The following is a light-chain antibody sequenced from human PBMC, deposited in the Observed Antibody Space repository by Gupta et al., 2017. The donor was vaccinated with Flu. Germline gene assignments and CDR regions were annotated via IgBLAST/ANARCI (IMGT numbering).Light chain of an antibody. CDR1: KLENKY. J-gene: IGLJ3*02. Sequence: SYDLSQPPSVSVSPGQTASITCSGDKLENKYASWYQQKPGQSPVGLIYEDNKRPSGIPERFPGSSSGNTATLTISGTQTMDEADYYCQAWDNSARWVFGGGTKLTVL. CDR2: EDN. V-gene: IGLV3-1*01. CDR3: QAWDNSARWV.